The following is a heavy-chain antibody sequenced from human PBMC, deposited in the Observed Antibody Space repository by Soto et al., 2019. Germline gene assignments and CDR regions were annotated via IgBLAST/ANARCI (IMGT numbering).Heavy chain of an antibody. CDR2: INHSGST. D-gene: IGHD3-9*01. J-gene: IGHJ6*02. Sequence: PSETLSLTCAVYGGSFSGYYWSWIRQPPGKGLEWIGEINHSGSTNYNPSLKSRVTISVDTSKNQFSLKLSSVTAADTAVYYCARGPKLRYFESSPYYYYGMDVWGQGTTVTVSS. CDR1: GGSFSGYY. V-gene: IGHV4-34*01. CDR3: ARGPKLRYFESSPYYYYGMDV.